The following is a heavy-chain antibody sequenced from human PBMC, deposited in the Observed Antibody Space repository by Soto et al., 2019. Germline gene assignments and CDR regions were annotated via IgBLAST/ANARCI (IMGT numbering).Heavy chain of an antibody. D-gene: IGHD3-22*01. V-gene: IGHV3-15*01. J-gene: IGHJ4*02. CDR2: IKGEADGGTT. CDR1: GFTFSNAW. CDR3: TTGLSNGYYNFDY. Sequence: GGSLRLSCAPSGFTFSNAWMSWVSQAPGKGLEWVGRIKGEADGGTTDYAAPVKGRITISRDHSKDTLYLQMNSLKTEDTAVYYCTTGLSNGYYNFDYWGQGT.